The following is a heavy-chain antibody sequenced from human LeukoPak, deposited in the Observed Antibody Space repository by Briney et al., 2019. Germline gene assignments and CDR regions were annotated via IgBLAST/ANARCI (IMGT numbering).Heavy chain of an antibody. J-gene: IGHJ6*02. CDR1: GYTFTSYD. Sequence: ASVKVSCKASGYTFTSYDINWVRQATGQGLEWMGWMNPNSGNTGYAQKFQGRVTMTRNTSISTAYMELSSLRSEDTAVYYCARDYRDGSGGTSGGMDVWGQGTTVTVSS. V-gene: IGHV1-8*01. CDR2: MNPNSGNT. CDR3: ARDYRDGSGGTSGGMDV. D-gene: IGHD3-10*01.